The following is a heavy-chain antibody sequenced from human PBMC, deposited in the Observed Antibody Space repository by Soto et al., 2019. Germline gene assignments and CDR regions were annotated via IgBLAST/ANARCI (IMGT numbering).Heavy chain of an antibody. Sequence: SETLSLTGAVSGYSISSGYYWGWIRQPPGKGLEWIGSIYHSGSTYYNPSLKSRVTISVDTSKNQFSLKLSSVTAADTAVYYCARDLGYYDFWSGPFTWFDPWGQGTLVTVSS. J-gene: IGHJ5*02. V-gene: IGHV4-38-2*02. CDR1: GYSISSGYY. D-gene: IGHD3-3*01. CDR2: IYHSGST. CDR3: ARDLGYYDFWSGPFTWFDP.